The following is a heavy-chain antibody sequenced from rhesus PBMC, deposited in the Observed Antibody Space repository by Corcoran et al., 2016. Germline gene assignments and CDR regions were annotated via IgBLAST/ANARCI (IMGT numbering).Heavy chain of an antibody. CDR2: IYGSGGSN. Sequence: QVQLQESGPGLVKPSETLSLTCTVSGYSISSGYYWGWIRQPPGKGLEWIGSIYGSGGSNYLNPSLNGRVTLSVDTSKTQFALKLSSVTAADTAVYYCARVGSSWSEWDTVGTEWYFDLWGPGTPITISS. J-gene: IGHJ2*01. V-gene: IGHV4S14*01. CDR1: GYSISSGYY. D-gene: IGHD5-42*01. CDR3: ARVGSSWSEWDTVGTEWYFDL.